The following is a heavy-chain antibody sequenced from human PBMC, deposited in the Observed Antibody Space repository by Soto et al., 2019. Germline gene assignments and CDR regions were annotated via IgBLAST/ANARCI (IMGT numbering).Heavy chain of an antibody. V-gene: IGHV3-23*01. CDR2: ISGSGGST. CDR1: GFTFSNYA. J-gene: IGHJ4*02. D-gene: IGHD2-2*01. CDR3: AKPAPQPAAIRYFDY. Sequence: EVQLLESGGGLVQPGGSLRLSCAASGFTFSNYAMSWVRQAPGKGLEWVSAISGSGGSTYYADSVKGRFTIARDNSKNTVYLQMNSLRAEDTALYYCAKPAPQPAAIRYFDYWGQGTLVTVSS.